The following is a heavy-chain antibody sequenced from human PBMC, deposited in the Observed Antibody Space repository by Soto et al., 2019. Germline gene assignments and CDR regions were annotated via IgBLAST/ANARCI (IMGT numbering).Heavy chain of an antibody. CDR1: GGTFKNFN. V-gene: IGHV1-69*01. D-gene: IGHD7-27*01. Sequence: QVQLVQSGAEVKKPGSSVKVSCKASGGTFKNFNFNWVGQAPGQGLEWMGGIIPMFGTADYAQRFQGRVTITAYDSTSTAYMELSSLRSEDTAVYYFARDDTGDSYYYYYGMDVWGQGTTVTVSS. CDR2: IIPMFGTA. CDR3: ARDDTGDSYYYYYGMDV. J-gene: IGHJ6*02.